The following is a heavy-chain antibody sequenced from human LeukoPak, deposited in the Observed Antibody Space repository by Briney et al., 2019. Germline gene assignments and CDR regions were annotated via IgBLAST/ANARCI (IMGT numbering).Heavy chain of an antibody. J-gene: IGHJ4*02. CDR2: ISSSSSTI. Sequence: PGGSLRLSCAGTGFTFSRYSEKWVRQDPGKGLEWVSYISSSSSTIYYADSVKGRFTISRDNAKNSLYLQMNSLRAEDTAVYYCARDGYGDYLFDYWGQGTLVTVSS. CDR1: GFTFSRYS. D-gene: IGHD4-17*01. V-gene: IGHV3-48*01. CDR3: ARDGYGDYLFDY.